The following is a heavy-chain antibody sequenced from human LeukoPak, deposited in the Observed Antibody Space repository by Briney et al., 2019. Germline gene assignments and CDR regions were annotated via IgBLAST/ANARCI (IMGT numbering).Heavy chain of an antibody. J-gene: IGHJ4*02. Sequence: SETLSLTCAVSGGSISSSNWWSWVRQPPGKGLEWIGEIYHSGSTNYNPSLKSRVTISVDKSKNQFSLKLSSVTAADTAVYYCARGGIAARHSYYFDYWGRGTLVTVSS. CDR2: IYHSGST. D-gene: IGHD6-6*01. V-gene: IGHV4-4*02. CDR1: GGSISSSNW. CDR3: ARGGIAARHSYYFDY.